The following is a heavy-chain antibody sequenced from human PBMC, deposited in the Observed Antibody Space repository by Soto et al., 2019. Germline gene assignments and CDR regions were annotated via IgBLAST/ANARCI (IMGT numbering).Heavy chain of an antibody. CDR2: INQDGSEK. J-gene: IGHJ4*02. V-gene: IGHV3-7*01. CDR3: SRSLNS. Sequence: GGSLRLSCAASGFTFSTYWMDWVRQTPGKGLEWVANINQDGSEKNYVDSVKGRFTIYRDNAKNSLDLQMSSLTAEDSALYYCSRSLNSWGQGTLVTVSS. CDR1: GFTFSTYW.